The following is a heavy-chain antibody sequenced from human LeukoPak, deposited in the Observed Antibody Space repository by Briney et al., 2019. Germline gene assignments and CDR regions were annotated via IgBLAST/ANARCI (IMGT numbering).Heavy chain of an antibody. J-gene: IGHJ4*02. CDR3: ASLGDFWSTY. CDR2: IYYSGST. V-gene: IGHV4-59*01. CDR1: GGSISSYY. D-gene: IGHD3-3*01. Sequence: SETLSLTCTVSGGSISSYYWSWIRQPPGKGQEWIGYIYYSGSTNCNPSLKSRVTISVDTSKNQFSLKLSSVTAADTAVYYCASLGDFWSTYWGQGTLVTVSS.